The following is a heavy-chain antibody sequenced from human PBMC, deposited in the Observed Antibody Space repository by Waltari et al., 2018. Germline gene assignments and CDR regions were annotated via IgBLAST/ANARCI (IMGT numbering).Heavy chain of an antibody. J-gene: IGHJ4*02. CDR2: INPSGGST. Sequence: QVQLVQSGAEVKKPGASVKVSCKASGYTFTSYYLHWVRQAPGQGLEWMGIINPSGGSTSYAQKFQGRVTMTRDTSTSTVYMELSSLRSEDTAVYYCARGGPGLGELSFSDYWGQGTLVTVSS. CDR3: ARGGPGLGELSFSDY. D-gene: IGHD3-16*02. V-gene: IGHV1-46*01. CDR1: GYTFTSYY.